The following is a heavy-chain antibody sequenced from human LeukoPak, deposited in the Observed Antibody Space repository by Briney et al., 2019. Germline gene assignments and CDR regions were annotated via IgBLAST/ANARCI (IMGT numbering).Heavy chain of an antibody. D-gene: IGHD3-16*02. V-gene: IGHV3-21*01. CDR1: GFTFSSYS. J-gene: IGHJ6*02. CDR3: ARDFRFGGVIARPTLGKGPNNTTYYYYGMDV. Sequence: GGSLRLSCAASGFTFSSYSMNWVRQAPGKGLEWVSSISSSSSYIYYADSVKGRFTISRDNAKNSLYLQMNSLRAEDTAVYYCARDFRFGGVIARPTLGKGPNNTTYYYYGMDVWGQGTTVTVSS. CDR2: ISSSSSYI.